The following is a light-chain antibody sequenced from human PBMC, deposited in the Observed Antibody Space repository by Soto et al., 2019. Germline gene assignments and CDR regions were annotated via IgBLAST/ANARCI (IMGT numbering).Light chain of an antibody. Sequence: EIVMTQSPATLSVSPGERATLSCRASQSVSSNLAWYQQKPGQAPRLLIYGASTRATGIPSRFSGSGSGTECTLTISSLQYADFAVYYCQQYNNWPPLIFGGGTKVEIK. CDR2: GAS. CDR3: QQYNNWPPLI. V-gene: IGKV3D-15*01. CDR1: QSVSSN. J-gene: IGKJ4*01.